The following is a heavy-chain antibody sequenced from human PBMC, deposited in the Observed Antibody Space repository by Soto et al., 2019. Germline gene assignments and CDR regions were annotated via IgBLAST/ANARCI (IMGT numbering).Heavy chain of an antibody. J-gene: IGHJ5*02. Sequence: QVQLVQSGAEVKKPGASVKVSCKASGYTFTSYGITWVRQAPGQGLEWMGWISAYNGNTNYAQKLQGRVTMPTDTSTSTAYMGLRSLRFDDTAVYYCARTPAEYPVLSWFDPWGQGTLVTVSS. D-gene: IGHD2-15*01. CDR1: GYTFTSYG. CDR2: ISAYNGNT. CDR3: ARTPAEYPVLSWFDP. V-gene: IGHV1-18*01.